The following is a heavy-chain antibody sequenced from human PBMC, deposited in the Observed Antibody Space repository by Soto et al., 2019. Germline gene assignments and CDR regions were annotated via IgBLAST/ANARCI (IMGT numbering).Heavy chain of an antibody. J-gene: IGHJ4*02. V-gene: IGHV4-34*01. Sequence: QVQLQQWGAGLLKPSETLSLTCAVYGGSFSGYYWSWIRQPPGKGLEWIGEINHSGSTNYNPSLKSRVTISVDTSKNQFSLKLSSVTAADTAVYYCARGLRGYCSGGSCWGAFDYWGQGTLVTVSS. CDR2: INHSGST. D-gene: IGHD2-15*01. CDR1: GGSFSGYY. CDR3: ARGLRGYCSGGSCWGAFDY.